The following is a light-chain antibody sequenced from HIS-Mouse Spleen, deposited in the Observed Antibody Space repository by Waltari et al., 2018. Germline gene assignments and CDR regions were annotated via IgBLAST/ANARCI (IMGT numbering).Light chain of an antibody. Sequence: DIQMTQSPSSLSASVGDRVTITCRASHNSSSYLNWYQQKPGKAPKLLIYAASSWQSGVPSRFSGSGSGTDFTLTISSLQPEDFATYYCQQSYSTLMYTFGQGTKLEIK. CDR3: QQSYSTLMYT. CDR2: AAS. V-gene: IGKV1-39*01. CDR1: HNSSSY. J-gene: IGKJ2*01.